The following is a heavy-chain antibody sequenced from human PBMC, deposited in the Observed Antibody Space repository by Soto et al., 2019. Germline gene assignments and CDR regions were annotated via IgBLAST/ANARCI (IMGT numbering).Heavy chain of an antibody. V-gene: IGHV3-21*01. CDR3: ARGSVLLWFGELTLMDV. CDR2: ISSSSSYI. J-gene: IGHJ6*03. D-gene: IGHD3-10*01. Sequence: GGSLRLSCAASGFTFSSYSMNWVRQAPGKGLEWVSSISSSSSYIYYADSVKGRFTISRDNAKNSLYLQMNSLRAEDTAVYYCARGSVLLWFGELTLMDVWGKGTTVTVSS. CDR1: GFTFSSYS.